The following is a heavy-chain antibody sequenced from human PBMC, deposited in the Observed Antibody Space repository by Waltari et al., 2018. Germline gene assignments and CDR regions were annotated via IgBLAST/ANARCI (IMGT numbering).Heavy chain of an antibody. Sequence: QVQRMPSGEVVVRPGRSVKPPWSAPGLPSSHVVRPWARQAQGKGLEWLAVVSFDGDSNNHIDSLKGRINIARDNSKNTLFVQMNSLRPEDTATYYCARGRGFYDNFGYVAFETWGQGTLVIVSS. V-gene: IGHV3-30*10. D-gene: IGHD3-22*01. CDR3: ARGRGFYDNFGYVAFET. CDR1: GLPSSHVV. J-gene: IGHJ3*02. CDR2: VSFDGDSN.